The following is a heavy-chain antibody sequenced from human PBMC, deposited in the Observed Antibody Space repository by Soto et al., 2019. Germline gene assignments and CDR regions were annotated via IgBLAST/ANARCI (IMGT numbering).Heavy chain of an antibody. D-gene: IGHD3-10*01. CDR2: IWYDGSNK. Sequence: QVQLVESGGGVVQPGRSLRLSCAASGFTFSSYGMHWVRQAPGKGLEWVAVIWYDGSNKYYADSVKGRFTISRDNSKNTLYLQMNRLRAEDTAVYYCASDCITMVRGKIYGMDVWGQGTMVTVSS. J-gene: IGHJ6*02. CDR1: GFTFSSYG. V-gene: IGHV3-33*01. CDR3: ASDCITMVRGKIYGMDV.